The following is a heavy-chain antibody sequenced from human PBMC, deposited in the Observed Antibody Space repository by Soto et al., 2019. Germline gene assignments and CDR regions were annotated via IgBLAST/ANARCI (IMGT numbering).Heavy chain of an antibody. Sequence: QVHLQESGPGLVKPSETLSLTCTVSGGSISIYYWNWIRQPPRKGLEWIGYVHNSGTTSYNPSLGSRVTLSLDTSKHQSSLRLTSVTAADTAVYYCARGWSGTDYWGQGTLVTVSS. CDR2: VHNSGTT. J-gene: IGHJ4*02. V-gene: IGHV4-59*01. CDR1: GGSISIYY. CDR3: ARGWSGTDY. D-gene: IGHD3-10*01.